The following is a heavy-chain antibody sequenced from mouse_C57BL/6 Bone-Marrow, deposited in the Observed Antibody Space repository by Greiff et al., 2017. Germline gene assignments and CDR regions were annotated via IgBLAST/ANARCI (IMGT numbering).Heavy chain of an antibody. CDR3: APLLPTGFDY. CDR1: GYTFTSYW. CDR2: IDPSDSYT. J-gene: IGHJ2*01. Sequence: VQLQESGAELVMPGASVKLSCKASGYTFTSYWMHWVKQRPGQGLEWIGEIDPSDSYTNYNQKFKGKSTLTVDKSSSTAYMQLRSLTSEDSAVYYCAPLLPTGFDYWGQGTTLTVSS. V-gene: IGHV1-69*01. D-gene: IGHD1-2*01.